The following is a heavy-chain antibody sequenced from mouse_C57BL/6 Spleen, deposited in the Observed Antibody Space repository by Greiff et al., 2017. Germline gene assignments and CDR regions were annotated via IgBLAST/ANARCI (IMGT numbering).Heavy chain of an antibody. CDR2: IYPRSGNT. Sequence: QVQLQQSGAELARPGASVKLSCKASGYTFTSYGISWVKQRTGQGLEWIGEIYPRSGNTYYNEKFKGKATLAADKSSSTAYMELRSLTSEDSAVYFCARRGESLYAMDYWGQGTSVTVSS. CDR3: ARRGESLYAMDY. V-gene: IGHV1-81*01. J-gene: IGHJ4*01. CDR1: GYTFTSYG.